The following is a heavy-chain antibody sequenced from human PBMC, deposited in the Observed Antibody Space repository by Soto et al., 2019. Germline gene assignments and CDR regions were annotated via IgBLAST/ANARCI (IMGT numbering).Heavy chain of an antibody. J-gene: IGHJ4*02. V-gene: IGHV3-15*07. Sequence: EVQLVESGGGLVKPGGSLRLSCAASGFTFTDAWMNWVRQAPGKGLEWVGRIKSKTAGGAIDYTTPVEGRVTISRDDSENTLYLQMNSLKTEDTAVYYCATEGGRWGQGTLVTVSS. D-gene: IGHD1-26*01. CDR1: GFTFTDAW. CDR3: ATEGGR. CDR2: IKSKTAGGAI.